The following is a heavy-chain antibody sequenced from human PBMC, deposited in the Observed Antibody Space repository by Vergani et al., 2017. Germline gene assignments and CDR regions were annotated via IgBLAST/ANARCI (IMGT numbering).Heavy chain of an antibody. CDR3: ARDYGGGYPAV. CDR2: IYYSGSI. V-gene: IGHV4-61*01. Sequence: QVQLQESGPGLVKPSETLSLTCTVSGGSVSSGSYYWSGIRQPPGKGLEWIGYIYYSGSINYNPSLKSRVTITVDTSKNQFSLKLSSVTAADTAVYYCARDYGGGYPAVWGQGTLVTVSS. CDR1: GGSVSSGSYY. D-gene: IGHD1-26*01. J-gene: IGHJ4*02.